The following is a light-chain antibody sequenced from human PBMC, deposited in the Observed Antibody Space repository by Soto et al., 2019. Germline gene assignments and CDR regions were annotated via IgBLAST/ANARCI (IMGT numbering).Light chain of an antibody. Sequence: EIEMTQSPFTLSVSPGERATLSCRASQSVGTNLAWYQQKPGKAPRLLIFDASSRAAGVPARFSGSGSGTDFTLTISSLQSEDFAAYCCQHSHNWPSTFGQGTKVEIK. CDR1: QSVGTN. CDR3: QHSHNWPST. V-gene: IGKV3-15*01. J-gene: IGKJ1*01. CDR2: DAS.